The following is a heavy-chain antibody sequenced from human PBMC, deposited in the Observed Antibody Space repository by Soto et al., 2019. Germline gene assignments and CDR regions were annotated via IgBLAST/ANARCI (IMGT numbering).Heavy chain of an antibody. V-gene: IGHV2-70*01. CDR3: ARLNQGMRAVDY. Sequence: SGPTLVNPTQTLTLTCTFSGFSLSTSGRCVSWIRQPPWKALQWVALSDWDDDKYYSTSLKTRLTISKDTSKNQVVRTMTNRDPVDTATYYCARLNQGMRAVDYWGQGTLVTVS. CDR2: SDWDDDK. J-gene: IGHJ4*02. CDR1: GFSLSTSGRC.